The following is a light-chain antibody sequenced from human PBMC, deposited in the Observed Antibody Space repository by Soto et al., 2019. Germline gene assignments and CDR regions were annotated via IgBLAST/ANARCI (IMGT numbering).Light chain of an antibody. CDR2: DNN. J-gene: IGLJ2*01. Sequence: QSVSPQPPSVSAAPGQRVPSSCSGSRSNLGNNYVSWYQQLPGTAPKLLIYDNNKRPSGIPDRVSGSKSGTSATLGITGLQTGDEAEYYCGTWDSSLSAEVVFGGGTPLTVL. V-gene: IGLV1-51*01. CDR1: RSNLGNNY. CDR3: GTWDSSLSAEVV.